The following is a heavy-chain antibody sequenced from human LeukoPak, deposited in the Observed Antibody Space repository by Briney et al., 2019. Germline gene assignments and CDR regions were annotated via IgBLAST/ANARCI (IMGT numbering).Heavy chain of an antibody. J-gene: IGHJ4*02. CDR2: ISGSSSI. V-gene: IGHV3-48*01. Sequence: GGSLRLSCATSGFTFSSYSMNWVRQAPGKGLEWVSYISGSSSIYYADSVKGRFTISRDNAENSLFLQMNSLRAEDTAVYYCARDSRSWLPNYFDYWGQGTLVTVSS. CDR3: ARDSRSWLPNYFDY. CDR1: GFTFSSYS. D-gene: IGHD5-18*01.